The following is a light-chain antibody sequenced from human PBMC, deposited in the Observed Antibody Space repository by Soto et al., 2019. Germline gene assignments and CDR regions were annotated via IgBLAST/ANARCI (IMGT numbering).Light chain of an antibody. J-gene: IGKJ1*01. Sequence: EIGMKHSPGTLSVSPGGRSTLSCRASRNXSSNLALYQQKPGRAPRFLXYGSSTRATGSPARFSGSGSATDFTLTISRMEPEDFSAYYFQHYYTAYTTFGQGTKVDIK. V-gene: IGKV3-15*01. CDR3: QHYYTAYTT. CDR1: RNXSSN. CDR2: GSS.